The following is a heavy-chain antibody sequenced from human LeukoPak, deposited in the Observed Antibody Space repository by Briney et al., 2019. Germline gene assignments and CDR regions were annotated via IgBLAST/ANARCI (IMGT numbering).Heavy chain of an antibody. J-gene: IGHJ5*02. CDR1: GFTFSSYA. CDR3: ARSGSYLDDWFDP. CDR2: ISGSGGST. Sequence: PPGGSLRLSCAASGFTFSSYAMSWVRQAPGKGLGWVSAISGSGGSTYYADSVKGRFTISRDNSKNTLYLQMNSLRAEDTAVYYCARSGSYLDDWFDPWGQGTLVTVSS. V-gene: IGHV3-23*01. D-gene: IGHD1-26*01.